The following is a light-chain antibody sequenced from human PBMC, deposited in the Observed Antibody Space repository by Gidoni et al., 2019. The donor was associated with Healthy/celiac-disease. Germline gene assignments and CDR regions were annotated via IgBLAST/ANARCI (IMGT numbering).Light chain of an antibody. CDR1: QSVSSY. V-gene: IGKV3-11*01. CDR2: DAS. CDR3: QQRSNWPPLYT. J-gene: IGKJ2*01. Sequence: EIVLTQSPATLSVSPGERATLSCRASQSVSSYLAWYQQKPGQAPRLLIDDASNRATGIPARFSGSGSGTDFTLTISSLEPEDFAVYYCQQRSNWPPLYTFGQGTKLEIK.